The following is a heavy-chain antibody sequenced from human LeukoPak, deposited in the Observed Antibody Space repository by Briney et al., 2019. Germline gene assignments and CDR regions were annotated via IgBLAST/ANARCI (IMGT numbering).Heavy chain of an antibody. CDR3: AKNDYDILTGYSYYYYGMDV. CDR1: GFTFSSYA. V-gene: IGHV3-23*01. CDR2: ISGSGGST. D-gene: IGHD3-9*01. Sequence: PGGSLRLSCAASGFTFSSYAMSWVRQAPGKGLEWVSAISGSGGSTYYADSVKGRFTISRDNSKNTLYLQMNSLSAEDTAVYYCAKNDYDILTGYSYYYYGMDVWGQGTTVTVSS. J-gene: IGHJ6*02.